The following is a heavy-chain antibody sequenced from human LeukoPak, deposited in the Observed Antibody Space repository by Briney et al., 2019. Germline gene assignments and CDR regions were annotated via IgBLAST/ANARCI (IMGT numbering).Heavy chain of an antibody. CDR1: GGYVKSYY. CDR2: INHSGST. CDR3: ARGVWFGRTYAFDI. J-gene: IGHJ3*02. Sequence: SETLSLTCSVSGGYVKSYYWSWIRQPPGKGLEWIGEINHSGSTNYNPSLKSRVTISVDTSKNQFSLKLSSVTAADTAVYYCARGVWFGRTYAFDIWGQGTMVTVSS. D-gene: IGHD3-10*01. V-gene: IGHV4-34*01.